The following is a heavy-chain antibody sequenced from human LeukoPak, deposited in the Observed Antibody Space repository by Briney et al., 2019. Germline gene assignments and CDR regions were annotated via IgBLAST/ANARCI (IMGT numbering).Heavy chain of an antibody. Sequence: GESLKISCEGSGYNFSIYWIAWVRQMPGKGLEWMGIIYPDDSDTTYSPSFQGQITISADKSIGTAYLQWSSLKASDTAMYYCARLRGDWFDPWGQGTLVTVSS. CDR1: GYNFSIYW. CDR3: ARLRGDWFDP. J-gene: IGHJ5*02. CDR2: IYPDDSDT. V-gene: IGHV5-51*01. D-gene: IGHD3-10*01.